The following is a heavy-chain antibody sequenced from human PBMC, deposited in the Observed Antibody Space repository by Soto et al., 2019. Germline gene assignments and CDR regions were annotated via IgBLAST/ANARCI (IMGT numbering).Heavy chain of an antibody. CDR2: INIDGSTT. CDR1: GFSLSNYW. D-gene: IGHD5-12*01. J-gene: IGHJ4*02. CDR3: VGIRRGDGYTFGY. Sequence: EVQLVESGGVSVQPGGSLRLSCAASGFSLSNYWMHWVRQAPGEGLVWVSRINIDGSTTTYADSVKGRFTISRDNAKNTLYLQMNSLRDEDTAVYYCVGIRRGDGYTFGYWGQGTLVTVSS. V-gene: IGHV3-74*01.